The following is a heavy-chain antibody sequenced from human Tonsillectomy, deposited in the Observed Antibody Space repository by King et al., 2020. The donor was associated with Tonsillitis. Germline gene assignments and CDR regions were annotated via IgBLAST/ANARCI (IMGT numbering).Heavy chain of an antibody. CDR2: IYYSGST. Sequence: QLQESGPRLVKPSETLSLTCTVSGGSISSYYWSWIRQPPGKGLEWIGYIYYSGSTNYNPSLKSRVTISVDTSKNQFSLKLSSVTAADTAGYYCARDQKYYYDNSDRYFDLWGRGTLVTVSS. CDR1: GGSISSYY. V-gene: IGHV4-59*01. CDR3: ARDQKYYYDNSDRYFDL. D-gene: IGHD3-22*01. J-gene: IGHJ2*01.